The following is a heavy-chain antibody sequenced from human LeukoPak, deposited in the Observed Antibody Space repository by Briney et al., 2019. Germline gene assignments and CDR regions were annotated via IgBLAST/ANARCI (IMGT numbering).Heavy chain of an antibody. V-gene: IGHV1-18*01. J-gene: IGHJ5*02. D-gene: IGHD2-15*01. Sequence: GASVRVSCKASGGTFSSYAISWVRQAPGQGLEWMGWISAYNGYTNYAQKFQGRVTMTTDTSTSTAYMELRSLRSDDTAVYYCGRLGYCTGSSCPTSYYNWFDPWGQGTLVTVSS. CDR1: GGTFSSYA. CDR2: ISAYNGYT. CDR3: GRLGYCTGSSCPTSYYNWFDP.